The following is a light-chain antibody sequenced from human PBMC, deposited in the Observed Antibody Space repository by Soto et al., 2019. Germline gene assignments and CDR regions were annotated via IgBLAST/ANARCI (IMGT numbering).Light chain of an antibody. CDR3: QQHQSYWS. CDR1: QSISRW. Sequence: DIQMTQSPSTLSASVGDRVTITCRASQSISRWLAWYQQKPGKAPRLLIHDASSLQSGVPSRFSGSGSGTEFTLTISSLQPDDFATYFCQQHQSYWSFGQRTKVDIK. J-gene: IGKJ1*01. V-gene: IGKV1-5*01. CDR2: DAS.